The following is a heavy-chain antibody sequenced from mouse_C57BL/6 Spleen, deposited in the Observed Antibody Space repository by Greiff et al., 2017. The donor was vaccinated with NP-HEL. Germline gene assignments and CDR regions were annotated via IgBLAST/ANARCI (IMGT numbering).Heavy chain of an antibody. Sequence: QVQLQQPGAELVKPGASVKLSCKASGYTFTSYWMHWVKQRPGQGLEWIGMIHPNSGSTNYNEKFKSKATLTVDKSSSTAYMQLSSLTSEDSAVYYCARFSTVAYSRYFDVWGTGTTVTVSS. CDR1: GYTFTSYW. J-gene: IGHJ1*03. CDR2: IHPNSGST. D-gene: IGHD1-1*01. CDR3: ARFSTVAYSRYFDV. V-gene: IGHV1-64*01.